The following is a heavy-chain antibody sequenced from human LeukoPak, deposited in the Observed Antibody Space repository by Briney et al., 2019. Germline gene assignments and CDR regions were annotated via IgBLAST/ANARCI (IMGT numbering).Heavy chain of an antibody. Sequence: GGSLRLSCAASGFTFSSYNMNWVRQAPGKGLEWVSSISTSGIYIYYADSLKGRFTISRDNAKNSLYLQMNSLRAEDTAVYYCARTALFGGRLTTSGLDYWGQGALVTVSS. CDR3: ARTALFGGRLTTSGLDY. J-gene: IGHJ4*02. CDR1: GFTFSSYN. D-gene: IGHD3-16*01. CDR2: ISTSGIYI. V-gene: IGHV3-21*01.